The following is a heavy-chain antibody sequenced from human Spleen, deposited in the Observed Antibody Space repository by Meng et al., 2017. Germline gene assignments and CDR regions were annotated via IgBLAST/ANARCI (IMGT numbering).Heavy chain of an antibody. CDR1: GFTFSSYG. D-gene: IGHD3-16*02. CDR2: MKSNVDGGTV. V-gene: IGHV3-15*01. CDR3: TTDLPFTEGGVITT. J-gene: IGHJ5*02. Sequence: GESLKISCAASGFTFSSYGMHWVRQAPGKGLEWIGRMKSNVDGGTVDYAAAVKGRFFISRDDAKNTLYLQMNSLKTEDTAVYYCTTDLPFTEGGVITTWGQGTLVTVSS.